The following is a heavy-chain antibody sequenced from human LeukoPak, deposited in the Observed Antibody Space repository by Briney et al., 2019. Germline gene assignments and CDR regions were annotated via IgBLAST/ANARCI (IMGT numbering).Heavy chain of an antibody. V-gene: IGHV4-39*01. D-gene: IGHD6-13*01. CDR2: IYYSGST. CDR3: ARHIAAAGSNYYYMDV. J-gene: IGHJ6*03. CDR1: GFTFSDYY. Sequence: LRLSCAASGFTFSDYYMSWIRQPPGKGLEYIGNIYYSGSTYYNPSLKSRVTISVDTSKNQFSLRLSSVTAADTAVYYCARHIAAAGSNYYYMDVWGEGTTVTVSS.